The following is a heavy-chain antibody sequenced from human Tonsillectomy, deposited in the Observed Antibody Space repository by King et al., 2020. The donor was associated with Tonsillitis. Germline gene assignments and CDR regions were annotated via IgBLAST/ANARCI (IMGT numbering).Heavy chain of an antibody. Sequence: QLVQSGAEVKKPGASVKVSCKASGYTFFNYGISWVRQAPGQGLEWMGWISAYNGVTNYAQKLQGRVTMTTDSSATTAYMELRSLRSDDTAVYYCARDMWELRMDVWGKGTTVTVSS. J-gene: IGHJ6*03. CDR2: ISAYNGVT. CDR1: GYTFFNYG. V-gene: IGHV1-18*01. D-gene: IGHD1-26*01. CDR3: ARDMWELRMDV.